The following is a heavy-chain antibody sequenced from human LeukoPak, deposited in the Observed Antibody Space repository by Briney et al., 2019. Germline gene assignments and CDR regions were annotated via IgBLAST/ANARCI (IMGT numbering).Heavy chain of an antibody. D-gene: IGHD2-2*01. CDR1: GYPFSIYD. CDR3: ARGRMSTL. J-gene: IGHJ4*02. CDR2: MNPNGISA. V-gene: IGHV1-8*01. Sequence: ASVKVSCKASGYPFSIYDVNWVRQGPGQGLEWMGWMNPNGISAGYAQKFQDRVTMTMNTSINTAYMELSSLRSEDTAVYYCARGRMSTLWGQGTLVTVSS.